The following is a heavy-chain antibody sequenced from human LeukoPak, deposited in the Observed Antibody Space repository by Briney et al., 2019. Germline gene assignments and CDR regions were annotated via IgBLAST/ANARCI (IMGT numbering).Heavy chain of an antibody. V-gene: IGHV4-59*12. CDR1: GGSISSYY. CDR2: IYYSGST. CDR3: ARGMRIRGVYCSGGSRYSQPMENAFDI. D-gene: IGHD2-15*01. J-gene: IGHJ3*02. Sequence: SETLSLTCTVSGGSISSYYWSWIRQPPGKGLEWIGYIYYSGSTNYNPSLKSRVTISVDTSKNQFSLKLSSVTAADTAVYYCARGMRIRGVYCSGGSRYSQPMENAFDIWGQGTMVTVSS.